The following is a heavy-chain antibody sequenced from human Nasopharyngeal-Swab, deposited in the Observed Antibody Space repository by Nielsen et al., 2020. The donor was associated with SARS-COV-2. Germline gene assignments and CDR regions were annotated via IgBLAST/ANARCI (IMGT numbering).Heavy chain of an antibody. V-gene: IGHV3-23*01. D-gene: IGHD4-17*01. Sequence: GGSLRLSCAAAGFTFSSYALTWVRQAPGKGLEWVSSISGSGGSTYYADSVKGRFTISRDNSKNTLYLQMNSLRAEDTAVYYCAKAGDYVYYFDYWGQGTLGTVSS. J-gene: IGHJ4*02. CDR3: AKAGDYVYYFDY. CDR2: ISGSGGST. CDR1: GFTFSSYA.